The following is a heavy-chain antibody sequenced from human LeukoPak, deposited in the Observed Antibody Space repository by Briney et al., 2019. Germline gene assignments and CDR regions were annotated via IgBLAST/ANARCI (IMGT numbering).Heavy chain of an antibody. CDR2: ISGSGGST. J-gene: IGHJ3*02. CDR1: GFTFSSYA. CDR3: AKDPHDYYDSSGYSESAFDI. Sequence: GGSLRLSCAASGFTFSSYAMSWVRQAPGKGLEWVSAISGSGGSTYYADSVKGRFTISRDNSKNTLYLQMNSLRAEDTAVYYCAKDPHDYYDSSGYSESAFDIWGQGTMVTVSS. D-gene: IGHD3-22*01. V-gene: IGHV3-23*01.